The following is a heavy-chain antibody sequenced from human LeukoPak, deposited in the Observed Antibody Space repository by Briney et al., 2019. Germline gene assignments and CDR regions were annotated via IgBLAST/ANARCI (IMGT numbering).Heavy chain of an antibody. D-gene: IGHD1-26*01. J-gene: IGHJ4*02. Sequence: GGSLRLSCAASGFTVSSNYMSWVRQAPGKGLEWVSVINSGGSTYYADSVKGRFTISRDNSKNTLYLQMNSLRAEDTAVYYCARAGLSYSFDYWGQGTLVTVSS. CDR3: ARAGLSYSFDY. CDR1: GFTVSSNY. V-gene: IGHV3-66*01. CDR2: INSGGST.